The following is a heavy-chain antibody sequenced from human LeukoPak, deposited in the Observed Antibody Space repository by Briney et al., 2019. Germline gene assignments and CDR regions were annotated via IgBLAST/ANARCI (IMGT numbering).Heavy chain of an antibody. J-gene: IGHJ4*02. CDR2: IYPGDSDS. CDR3: ARQGKYSIGWGYFDY. Sequence: GESLKISCKGSGYSFSTYWIGWVRQMPGKGLEWVGVIYPGDSDSRYSPSFEGQVTISADKSISTAYLQWSSLKASDTAMYYCARQGKYSIGWGYFDYWGQGTLVTVSS. D-gene: IGHD6-19*01. CDR1: GYSFSTYW. V-gene: IGHV5-51*01.